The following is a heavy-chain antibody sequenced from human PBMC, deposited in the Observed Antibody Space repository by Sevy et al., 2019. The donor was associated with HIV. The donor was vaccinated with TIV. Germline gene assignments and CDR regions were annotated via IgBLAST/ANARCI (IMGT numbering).Heavy chain of an antibody. CDR3: ARGTAGYCSGGSCHSPFDP. CDR2: INYSGYT. V-gene: IGHV4-34*01. D-gene: IGHD2-15*01. Sequence: SETLSLTCVLYGGSFSGYYRSWIRQPPGKGLEWIGEINYSGYTNYNPSLKSRVTISIDTSTNQFSLRLSSVTAADTTVYYCARGTAGYCSGGSCHSPFDPWGQGALVTVSS. CDR1: GGSFSGYY. J-gene: IGHJ5*02.